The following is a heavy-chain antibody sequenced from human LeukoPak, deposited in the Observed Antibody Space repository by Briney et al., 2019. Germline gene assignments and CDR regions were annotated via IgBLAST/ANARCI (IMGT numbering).Heavy chain of an antibody. CDR1: GGSISSYY. CDR2: IHDSGST. V-gene: IGHV4-59*01. J-gene: IGHJ4*02. Sequence: SETLSLTCTVSGGSISSYYWTWIRQPPGKGLEWIGYIHDSGSTNYNPSLKSRVTISVDTSKNQFSLKLSSVTAADTAVYYCARAYSGTLPAKDWGQGSQVTVSS. D-gene: IGHD1-26*01. CDR3: ARAYSGTLPAKD.